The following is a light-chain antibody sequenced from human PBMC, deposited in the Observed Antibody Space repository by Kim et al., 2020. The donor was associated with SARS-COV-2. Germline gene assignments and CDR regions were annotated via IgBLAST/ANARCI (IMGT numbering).Light chain of an antibody. CDR3: NSRDSSANYVV. CDR1: SLRSYY. CDR2: GKN. V-gene: IGLV3-19*01. J-gene: IGLJ2*01. Sequence: ALGQTVRITCQGDSLRSYYASWYQQKPGQAPVLVIYGKNSRPSGIPDRFSGSSSGNTASLTITGAQAKDEADYYCNSRDSSANYVVFGGGTKLTVL.